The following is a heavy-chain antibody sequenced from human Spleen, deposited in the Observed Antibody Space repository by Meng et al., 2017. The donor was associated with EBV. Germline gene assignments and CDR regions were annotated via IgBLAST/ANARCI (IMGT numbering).Heavy chain of an antibody. J-gene: IGHJ4*02. CDR3: ARGHLFHEEY. D-gene: IGHD3-3*02. CDR1: GASFSNFY. CDR2: INHTGST. V-gene: IGHV4-34*01. Sequence: QLQLPQWGQGLWKPSETLSLTCAVYGASFSNFYWSWLRQPPGKGLEWIGEINHTGSTNYNPSLKNRVTISVDTSKNQFSLKLNSVTAADTAVYYCARGHLFHEEYCGQGTLVTVSS.